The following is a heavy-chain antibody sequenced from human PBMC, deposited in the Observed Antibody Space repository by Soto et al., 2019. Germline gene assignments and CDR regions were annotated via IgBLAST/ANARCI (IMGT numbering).Heavy chain of an antibody. CDR3: AREGSYSAYNFAHGIQLWSFDF. V-gene: IGHV4-4*07. J-gene: IGHJ4*02. D-gene: IGHD5-12*01. CDR1: GGSLKPFY. CDR2: IFSSGST. Sequence: PSQTLSLTFTVSGGSLKPFYWSAVRQPAGKGPEWIGRIFSSGSTSINPSLESRVAMSVDTSKNHFSLNLSSVTAADMAVYYCAREGSYSAYNFAHGIQLWSFDFWGQGALVTVSS.